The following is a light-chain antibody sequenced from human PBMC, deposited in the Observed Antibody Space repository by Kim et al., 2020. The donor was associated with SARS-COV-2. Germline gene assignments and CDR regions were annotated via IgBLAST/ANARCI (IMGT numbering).Light chain of an antibody. CDR1: QSVSSN. CDR2: GTS. J-gene: IGKJ4*01. V-gene: IGKV3-15*01. Sequence: SIGERATLSCRASQSVSSNVAWYQHKPGQPPRLLMYGTSIRATGIPARFSGSWSGTQYTLTISSVQSEDFAIYYCQQYNDWPSLTFGGGTKVDIK. CDR3: QQYNDWPSLT.